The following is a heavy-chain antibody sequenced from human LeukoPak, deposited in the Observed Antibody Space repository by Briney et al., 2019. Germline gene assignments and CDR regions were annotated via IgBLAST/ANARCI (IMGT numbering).Heavy chain of an antibody. CDR1: GGSISSSSYY. CDR3: ARGRSQQAGWFDP. CDR2: IYYSGST. V-gene: IGHV4-39*07. Sequence: SRTLSLTCTVSGGSISSSSYYWGWIRQPPGKGLEWIGSIYYSGSTYYNPSLKSRVTISVDTSKNQFSLKLSSVTAADTAVYYCARGRSQQAGWFDPWGQGTLVTVSS. D-gene: IGHD6-13*01. J-gene: IGHJ5*02.